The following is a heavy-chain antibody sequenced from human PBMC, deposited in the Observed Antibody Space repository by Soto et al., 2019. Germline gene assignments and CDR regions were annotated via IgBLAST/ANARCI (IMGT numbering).Heavy chain of an antibody. Sequence: PSETLSLTCAVYGGSFSGYYWSWIRQPPGKGLEWIGEINHSGSTNYNPSLKSRVTISVDTSKNQFSLKLSFVTAADTAVYYCARQDARGKYYYYYYGMDVWGQGTTVTVSS. V-gene: IGHV4-34*01. CDR2: INHSGST. CDR1: GGSFSGYY. D-gene: IGHD3-10*02. J-gene: IGHJ6*02. CDR3: ARQDARGKYYYYYYGMDV.